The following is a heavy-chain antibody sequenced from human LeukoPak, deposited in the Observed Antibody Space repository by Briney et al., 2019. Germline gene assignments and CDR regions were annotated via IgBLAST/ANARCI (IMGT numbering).Heavy chain of an antibody. J-gene: IGHJ4*02. V-gene: IGHV4-59*01. Sequence: SETLSLTCTVSGGSISSYYWSWIRQPPGKGLEWIGYIYYSGSTNYNPSLKSRVTISVDTSKNQFSLKLSSVTAADTAVHYCARVHTSGYYVDYWGQGTLVTVSS. CDR1: GGSISSYY. CDR2: IYYSGST. CDR3: ARVHTSGYYVDY. D-gene: IGHD3-3*01.